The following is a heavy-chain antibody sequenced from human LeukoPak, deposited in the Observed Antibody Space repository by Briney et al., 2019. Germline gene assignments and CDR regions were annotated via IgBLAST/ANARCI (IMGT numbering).Heavy chain of an antibody. Sequence: SETLSLTCTVSGGSISSYYWSWIRQPPGKGLEWIGYIYYSGSTNYNPSLKSRVTISVDTSKNQFSLKLSSVTAADTAVYYCASEVVTLSDAFDIWGQGTMVTVSS. CDR3: ASEVVTLSDAFDI. CDR1: GGSISSYY. CDR2: IYYSGST. D-gene: IGHD2-21*02. V-gene: IGHV4-59*12. J-gene: IGHJ3*02.